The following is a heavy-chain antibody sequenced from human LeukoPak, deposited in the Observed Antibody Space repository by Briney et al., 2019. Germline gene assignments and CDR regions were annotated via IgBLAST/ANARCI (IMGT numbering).Heavy chain of an antibody. D-gene: IGHD6-13*01. Sequence: GGSLRLSCAASGFTFSSYAMSWVRQAPGKGLEWVSATSGSGGSTYYADSVKGRFIISRDNSKNTQYLQMNSLRAEDTAVYYCAKDPSWSGYFDYWGQGTLVTVSS. CDR1: GFTFSSYA. CDR2: TSGSGGST. J-gene: IGHJ4*02. CDR3: AKDPSWSGYFDY. V-gene: IGHV3-23*01.